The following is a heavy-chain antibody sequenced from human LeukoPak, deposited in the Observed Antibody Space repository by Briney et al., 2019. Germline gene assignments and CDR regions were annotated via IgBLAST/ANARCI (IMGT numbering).Heavy chain of an antibody. Sequence: GGPLRLFCAASGFTFSDYYMRWIRQAPGEGLVWVSYISSTGNNTYYADSVKGRFTISRDNAKSSLHLQMNSLRGEDTAVYYCARGLVLNYDYVWGSFRYNWFDPWGQGTQVTVST. D-gene: IGHD3-16*02. V-gene: IGHV3-11*01. CDR3: ARGLVLNYDYVWGSFRYNWFDP. J-gene: IGHJ5*02. CDR2: ISSTGNNT. CDR1: GFTFSDYY.